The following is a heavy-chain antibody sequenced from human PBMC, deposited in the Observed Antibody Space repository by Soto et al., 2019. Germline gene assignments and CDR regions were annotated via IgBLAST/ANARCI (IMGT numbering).Heavy chain of an antibody. CDR1: GGTFSSYA. CDR3: ARDQVPYDSSGYFDY. V-gene: IGHV1-69*13. J-gene: IGHJ4*02. Sequence: SVKVSCKASGGTFSSYAISWVRQAPGQGLEWMGGIIPIFGTANYAQKFQGRVTITADESTSTAYMELSSLRSEDTAVYYCARDQVPYDSSGYFDYWGQGTLVTVSS. CDR2: IIPIFGTA. D-gene: IGHD3-22*01.